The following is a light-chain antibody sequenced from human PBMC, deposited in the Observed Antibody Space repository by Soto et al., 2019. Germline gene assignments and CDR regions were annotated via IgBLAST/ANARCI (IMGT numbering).Light chain of an antibody. CDR3: QQYGSLPYT. CDR2: KAS. Sequence: DIQMTQSPSTLSASVGDRVTLTCRASQTINSWLAWYQQKPGKAPRLLIYKASSLESGVPSRFSGSGSGTEFTLTISILQPDDFATYYCQQYGSLPYTFGQGTKLDIK. CDR1: QTINSW. V-gene: IGKV1-5*03. J-gene: IGKJ2*01.